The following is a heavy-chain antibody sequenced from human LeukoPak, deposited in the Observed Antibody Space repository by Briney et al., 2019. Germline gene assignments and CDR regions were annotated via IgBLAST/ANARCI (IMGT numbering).Heavy chain of an antibody. CDR2: ISAYNGNT. Sequence: ASVKVSCEASGYTFTSYGISWVRQAPGQGLEWMGWISAYNGNTNYAQKLQGRVTMTTDTSTSTAYMELRSLRSDDTAVYYCAREGGKRITIFGVLGYYMDVWGKGTTVTVSS. J-gene: IGHJ6*03. V-gene: IGHV1-18*01. CDR3: AREGGKRITIFGVLGYYMDV. CDR1: GYTFTSYG. D-gene: IGHD3-3*01.